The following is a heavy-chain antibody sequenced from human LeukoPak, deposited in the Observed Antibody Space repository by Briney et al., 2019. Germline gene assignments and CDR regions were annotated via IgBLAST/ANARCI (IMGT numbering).Heavy chain of an antibody. V-gene: IGHV3-23*01. CDR2: ISDSGTST. J-gene: IGHJ4*02. Sequence: PGGSLRLSCAASGFTFSSYAMIWVRQAPGKGLEWVSLISDSGTSTYYPDSVEGRFTISRDNFKNTVYLQMNSLRAEDTAVYYCAKGVSGYGSGRPFDYWGQGTLVTVSS. D-gene: IGHD3-10*01. CDR1: GFTFSSYA. CDR3: AKGVSGYGSGRPFDY.